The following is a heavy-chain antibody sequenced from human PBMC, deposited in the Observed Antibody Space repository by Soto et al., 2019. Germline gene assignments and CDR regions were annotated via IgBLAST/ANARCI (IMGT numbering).Heavy chain of an antibody. D-gene: IGHD3-9*01. V-gene: IGHV1-18*04. Sequence: GXSVKVSCNASGYSFTSYGVSWVRRAPGQGLELVGWISAYNGNTKYAQNFQGRVTMTTDTSTSTVYMELRRLRSDDTAVYYCATDVLIGYLNRFDPWGQGTLVTVSS. CDR1: GYSFTSYG. CDR3: ATDVLIGYLNRFDP. CDR2: ISAYNGNT. J-gene: IGHJ5*02.